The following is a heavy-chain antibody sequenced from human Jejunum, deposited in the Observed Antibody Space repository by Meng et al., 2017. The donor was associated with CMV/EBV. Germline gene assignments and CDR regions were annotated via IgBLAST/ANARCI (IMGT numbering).Heavy chain of an antibody. V-gene: IGHV3-13*01. D-gene: IGHD3-10*01. CDR2: IGSAGDT. J-gene: IGHJ2*01. CDR1: GFTFSNND. Sequence: EVQLGGSGGGLVQPGGSLRLSCAASGFTFSNNDMHWVRQGIGKGLEWVSAIGSAGDTYYSDFVKGRFTISREDADNSFSLQMNSLTAGDTAVYYCARSRVGWHLDLWGRGTLVTVSS. CDR3: ARSRVGWHLDL.